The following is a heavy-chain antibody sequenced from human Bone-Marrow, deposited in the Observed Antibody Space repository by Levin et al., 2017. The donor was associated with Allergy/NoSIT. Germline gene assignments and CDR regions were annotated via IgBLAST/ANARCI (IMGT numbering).Heavy chain of an antibody. D-gene: IGHD1-1*01. J-gene: IGHJ5*02. Sequence: GESLKISCKASGYTFTSYAMHWVRQAPGQRLEWMGWINAGNGNTKYSQKFQGRVTITRDTSASTAYMELSSLRSEDTAVYYCATLPLQAGPFGFDPWGQGTLVTVSS. V-gene: IGHV1-3*01. CDR3: ATLPLQAGPFGFDP. CDR1: GYTFTSYA. CDR2: INAGNGNT.